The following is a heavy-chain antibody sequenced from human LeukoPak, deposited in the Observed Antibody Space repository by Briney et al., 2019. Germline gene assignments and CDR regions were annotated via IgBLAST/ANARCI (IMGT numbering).Heavy chain of an antibody. V-gene: IGHV3-23*01. CDR1: GFTFSSYA. J-gene: IGHJ4*02. CDR3: ARSRGGYDQGKWDY. CDR2: ISGSGGST. Sequence: GGSLRLSCAASGFTFSSYAMSWVRQAPGKGLEWVSAISGSGGSTYYADSVKGRFTISRDNSKNTLYLQMNSLRAEDTAVYYCARSRGGYDQGKWDYWGQGTLVTVSS. D-gene: IGHD5-12*01.